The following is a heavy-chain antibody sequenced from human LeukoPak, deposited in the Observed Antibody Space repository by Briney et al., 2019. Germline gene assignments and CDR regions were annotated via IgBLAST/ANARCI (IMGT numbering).Heavy chain of an antibody. V-gene: IGHV3-66*01. CDR1: GFTVSSDY. CDR2: VYSDGNT. D-gene: IGHD6-13*01. J-gene: IGHJ4*02. Sequence: PGGSLRLSCVASGFTVSSDYMSWVRQAPGKGLEWVSVVYSDGNTYYADSVRGRFTISRDNSKNTVSLQMNRLRVEDTAVYYCARDSGSSWYDYWGQGTLVTVSS. CDR3: ARDSGSSWYDY.